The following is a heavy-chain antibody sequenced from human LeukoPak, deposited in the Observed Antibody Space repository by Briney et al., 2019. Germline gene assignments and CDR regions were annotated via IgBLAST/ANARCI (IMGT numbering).Heavy chain of an antibody. D-gene: IGHD1-7*01. J-gene: IGHJ4*02. CDR3: ARGTTGLIDY. V-gene: IGHV3-21*01. CDR1: GCTFSTYT. Sequence: GGSLRLSCAASGCTFSTYTMNWVRQPPGKGLEWGSSISSNSYSIYYADLVKGRFTISRDNAKNSLYLQMNGLSAEDTAVYCCARGTTGLIDYWGQGPLVTVSS. CDR2: ISSNSYSI.